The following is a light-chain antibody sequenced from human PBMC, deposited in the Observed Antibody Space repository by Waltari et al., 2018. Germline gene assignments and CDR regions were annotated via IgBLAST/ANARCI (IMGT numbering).Light chain of an antibody. J-gene: IGLJ3*02. CDR1: SSDIGFYNY. CDR2: DVS. Sequence: QSALTQPASVSGSPGQSITISCYGTSSDIGFYNYVSWYQHHPGKAPKLMIYDVSQRPSGVSDRFSGSKSGNTASLTISGLQAEYEADYYCNSYTGSSSWVFGGGTKVTVL. CDR3: NSYTGSSSWV. V-gene: IGLV2-14*03.